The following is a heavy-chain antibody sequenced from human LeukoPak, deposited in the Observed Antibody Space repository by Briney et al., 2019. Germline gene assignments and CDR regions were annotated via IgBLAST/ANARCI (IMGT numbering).Heavy chain of an antibody. J-gene: IGHJ4*02. D-gene: IGHD3-10*01. CDR3: ARALLWFGEPSHIHY. V-gene: IGHV1-18*01. CDR2: ITAYNDNT. CDR1: GYTFTSYG. Sequence: ASVKVSCKASGYTFTSYGISWVRQAPGQGLEWMGWITAYNDNTNYAQKLQGRVTMTTDTSTSTAYMELRSLRSDDTAVYYCARALLWFGEPSHIHYWGQGTLVTASS.